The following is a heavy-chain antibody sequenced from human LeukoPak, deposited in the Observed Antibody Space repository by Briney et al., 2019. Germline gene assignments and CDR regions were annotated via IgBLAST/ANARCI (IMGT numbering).Heavy chain of an antibody. V-gene: IGHV4-59*08. CDR2: IYYSGST. D-gene: IGHD3-10*01. CDR1: GDSISSYY. Sequence: PSETLSLTCTVSGDSISSYYWSWIRQPPGKGLEWIGYIYYSGSTNYNPSLKSRVTISVDTSKNQFSLKLSSVTAADTAVYYCASSTPGSYYNYWGQGTLVTVSS. J-gene: IGHJ4*02. CDR3: ASSTPGSYYNY.